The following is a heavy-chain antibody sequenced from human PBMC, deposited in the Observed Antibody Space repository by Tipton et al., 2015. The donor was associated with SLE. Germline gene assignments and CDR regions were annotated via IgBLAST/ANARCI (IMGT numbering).Heavy chain of an antibody. D-gene: IGHD3-16*01. CDR2: IYTSGST. CDR3: ARGRLGSGFDY. J-gene: IGHJ4*02. CDR1: GGSISSSSYY. V-gene: IGHV4-61*02. Sequence: TLSLTCTVSGGSISSSSYYWSWIRQPAGKGLEWIGRIYTSGSTNYNPSLKSRVTISVDTSKNQFSLKLSSVTAADTAVYYCARGRLGSGFDYWGQGTLVTVSS.